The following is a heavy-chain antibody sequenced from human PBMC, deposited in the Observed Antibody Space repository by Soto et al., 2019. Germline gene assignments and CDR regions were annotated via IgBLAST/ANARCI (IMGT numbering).Heavy chain of an antibody. D-gene: IGHD3-9*01. Sequence: EASVKVSCKTSGYSFTYYKLHWVRQAPGQGLEWMGWISAYNGNTNYAQKLQGRVTMTTDTSTSTAYMELRSLRSDDTAVYYCARDLPDNYDILTGYPNPSRMDVWGQGTTVTVS. CDR2: ISAYNGNT. V-gene: IGHV1-18*04. CDR3: ARDLPDNYDILTGYPNPSRMDV. CDR1: GYSFTYYK. J-gene: IGHJ6*02.